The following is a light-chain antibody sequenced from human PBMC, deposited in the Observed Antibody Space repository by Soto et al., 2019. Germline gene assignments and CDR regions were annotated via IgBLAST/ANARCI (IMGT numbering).Light chain of an antibody. CDR3: AAWDDSLSGVV. Sequence: QSVLTQPPSASGTPGQRVTISCSGSSSNIGSNYVYWYQQLPGTVPQLLIYRNSERPSGVPERFSGSKSGTSASLAISGLRSEDEADYSCAAWDDSLSGVVFGGGTKVTVL. V-gene: IGLV1-47*01. J-gene: IGLJ2*01. CDR2: RNS. CDR1: SSNIGSNY.